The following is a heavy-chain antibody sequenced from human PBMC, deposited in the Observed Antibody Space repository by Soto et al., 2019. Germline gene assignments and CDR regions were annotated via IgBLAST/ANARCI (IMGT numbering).Heavy chain of an antibody. CDR1: GGSISSSNW. J-gene: IGHJ4*02. V-gene: IGHV4-4*02. CDR2: IYHSGST. Sequence: QVQLQESGPGLVKPSGTLSLTCAVSGGSISSSNWWSWVRQPPGKGLEWIGEIYHSGSTNYNPSLKSRVTISVDKSKNQFALKLSSVTAADTAVYYCARFNGAASWYRWYYFDYWGQGTLVTVSS. CDR3: ARFNGAASWYRWYYFDY. D-gene: IGHD6-13*01.